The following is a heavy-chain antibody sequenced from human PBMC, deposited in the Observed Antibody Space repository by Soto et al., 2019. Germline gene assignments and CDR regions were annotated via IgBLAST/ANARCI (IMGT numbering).Heavy chain of an antibody. Sequence: GASVKVSCNASGYTFTGYYMHWVRQAPGQGLEWMGWINPNSGGTNYAQKFQGWVTMTWATSISTAYMELSRLRSDDTAVYYCARVRGSSWYPTSDYWGQGTLVTVS. CDR3: ARVRGSSWYPTSDY. J-gene: IGHJ4*02. CDR2: INPNSGGT. D-gene: IGHD6-13*01. V-gene: IGHV1-2*04. CDR1: GYTFTGYY.